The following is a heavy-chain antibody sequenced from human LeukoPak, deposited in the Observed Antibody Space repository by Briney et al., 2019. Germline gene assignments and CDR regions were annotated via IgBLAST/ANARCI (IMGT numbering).Heavy chain of an antibody. J-gene: IGHJ5*02. D-gene: IGHD2-2*01. V-gene: IGHV4-59*01. CDR1: GGSISSYY. Sequence: SETLSLTCTVSGGSISSYYWSWIRQPPGKGLEWIGYIYYSGNSNYNPSLNSQVTISVDTSKNQFSLRLSSVTAADTAIYYCARDLGYCSTASCYAWFDPWGQGTLVTVSS. CDR2: IYYSGNS. CDR3: ARDLGYCSTASCYAWFDP.